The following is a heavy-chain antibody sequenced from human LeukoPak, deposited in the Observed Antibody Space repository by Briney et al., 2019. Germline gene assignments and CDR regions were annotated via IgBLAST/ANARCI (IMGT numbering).Heavy chain of an antibody. CDR2: ISSSSSYI. V-gene: IGHV3-21*01. D-gene: IGHD4-17*01. J-gene: IGHJ4*02. CDR1: GFTFSSCS. Sequence: PGGSLRLSCAASGFTFSSCSMNWVRQAPGKGLEWVSSISSSSSYIYYADSVKGRFTISRGNAKNSLYLQMNSLRAEDTAVYYCARVLSTGRTSNDYWGQGTLVTVSS. CDR3: ARVLSTGRTSNDY.